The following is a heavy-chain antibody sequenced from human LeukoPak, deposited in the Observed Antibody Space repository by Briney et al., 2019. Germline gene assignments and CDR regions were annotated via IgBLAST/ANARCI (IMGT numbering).Heavy chain of an antibody. CDR1: GFTFSSYA. Sequence: GGSLRLSCAASGFTFSSYAMSWVRQAPGKGLEWVSAISGSGGSTYYADSVKGRFTIFRDNSKNTLYLQMNSLRAEDTAVYYCAKCERGYSYGPFDYWGQGTLVTVSS. J-gene: IGHJ4*02. D-gene: IGHD5-18*01. CDR2: ISGSGGST. V-gene: IGHV3-23*01. CDR3: AKCERGYSYGPFDY.